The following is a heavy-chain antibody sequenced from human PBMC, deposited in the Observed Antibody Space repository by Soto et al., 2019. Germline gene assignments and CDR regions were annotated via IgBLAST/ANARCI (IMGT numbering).Heavy chain of an antibody. V-gene: IGHV1-69*02. CDR2: IIPILGIA. CDR1: GGTFSSYT. J-gene: IGHJ6*02. Sequence: QVQLVQSGAEVKKPGSSVKVSCKASGGTFSSYTISWVRQAPGQGLEWMGRIIPILGIANYAQKFQGRVKITADKSTSTDYMELSSLRSEDTAVYYCARAPFYSSTSWNYGSGGGMDVWVQGTTVTVSS. D-gene: IGHD3-10*01. CDR3: ARAPFYSSTSWNYGSGGGMDV.